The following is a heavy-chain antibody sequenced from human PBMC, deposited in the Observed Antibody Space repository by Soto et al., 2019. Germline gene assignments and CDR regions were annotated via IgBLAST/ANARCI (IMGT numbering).Heavy chain of an antibody. J-gene: IGHJ5*02. D-gene: IGHD3-3*01. V-gene: IGHV3-49*03. Sequence: GGSLRLSCTASGFTVGYYAMSWIRQSPGKGLEWVGFIRSKAYGGTTEYAASVKGRFTISRDDSKSIAYLQMNSLKTEDTAVYYCTRDFWSGYWTNWFDPWGQGALVTVSS. CDR1: GFTVGYYA. CDR2: IRSKAYGGTT. CDR3: TRDFWSGYWTNWFDP.